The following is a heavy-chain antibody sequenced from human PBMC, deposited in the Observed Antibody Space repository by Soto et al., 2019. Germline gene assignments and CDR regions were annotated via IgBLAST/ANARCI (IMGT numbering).Heavy chain of an antibody. J-gene: IGHJ4*02. V-gene: IGHV4-39*01. CDR2: IYYTGST. CDR3: ARNHMTLFDY. Sequence: QLQLQESGPGLVKPSETLSLTCSVSGGSISRSAYYWGWIRQPPGKGLEWIGNIYYTGSTYYNPSLKTLVTLSVDTSQNQFSLKLTSVTAADTAVYFCARNHMTLFDYWGQGILVTVSS. CDR1: GGSISRSAYY.